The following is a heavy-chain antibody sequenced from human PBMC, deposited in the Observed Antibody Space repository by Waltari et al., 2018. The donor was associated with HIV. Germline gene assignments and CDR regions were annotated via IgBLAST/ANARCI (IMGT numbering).Heavy chain of an antibody. CDR3: AKEKEMATPRDYFFDY. CDR1: GFTFDDYA. CDR2: ISCNSGRI. D-gene: IGHD5-12*01. V-gene: IGHV3-9*01. Sequence: EVQLVESGGGLVQPGRSLRLSCAASGFTFDDYAMHWVRQAPGKGLGWVADISCNSGRIVDADSVKGRFTISRDNAKNSLYLQMNRLRAEDTALYYCAKEKEMATPRDYFFDYWGQGTLVTVSS. J-gene: IGHJ4*02.